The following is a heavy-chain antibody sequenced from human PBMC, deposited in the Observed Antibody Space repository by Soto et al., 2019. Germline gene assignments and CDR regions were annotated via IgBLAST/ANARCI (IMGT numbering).Heavy chain of an antibody. D-gene: IGHD2-15*01. CDR1: GGSISSYY. V-gene: IGHV4-59*01. CDR3: ARDAGGYCSGGSCYNFDY. CDR2: ISYSGNT. Sequence: SETLSLTCTVSGGSISSYYWSWIRQPPGKGLEWIGYISYSGNTNYNPSLKSRVTISVDTSKNQFSLKLSSVTAADTAVYYCARDAGGYCSGGSCYNFDYWGQGTLVTVSS. J-gene: IGHJ4*02.